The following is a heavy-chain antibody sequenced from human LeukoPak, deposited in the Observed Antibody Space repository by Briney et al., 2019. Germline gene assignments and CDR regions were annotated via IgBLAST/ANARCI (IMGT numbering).Heavy chain of an antibody. CDR2: ISYDGVNI. CDR3: ARDLRDRIAEADWYFDL. V-gene: IGHV3-30*04. J-gene: IGHJ2*01. CDR1: GFTFNTYA. Sequence: PGGSLRLSCAASGFTFNTYAMHWVRQAPGKGLEWVAVISYDGVNIYYVDSVKGRFTISRDNSKNTLYLQMNSLRAEDTAVYYCARDLRDRIAEADWYFDLWGRGTLVTVSS. D-gene: IGHD6-13*01.